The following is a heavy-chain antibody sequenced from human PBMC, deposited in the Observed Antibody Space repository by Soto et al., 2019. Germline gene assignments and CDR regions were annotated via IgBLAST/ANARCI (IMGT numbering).Heavy chain of an antibody. Sequence: QVQLVQSGAEVKKPGSSVKVSCKASGGTFSSYAISWVRQAPGQGLEWMGGIIPIFGTANYAQKFQGRVTITADKSTSTAYMELSSLRSEDTAVYYCAGASGYYGSGSYSQLDYWGQGTLVTVSS. V-gene: IGHV1-69*06. J-gene: IGHJ4*02. D-gene: IGHD3-10*01. CDR3: AGASGYYGSGSYSQLDY. CDR1: GGTFSSYA. CDR2: IIPIFGTA.